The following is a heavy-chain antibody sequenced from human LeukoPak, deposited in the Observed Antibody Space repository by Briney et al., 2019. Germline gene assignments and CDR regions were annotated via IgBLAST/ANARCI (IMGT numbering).Heavy chain of an antibody. V-gene: IGHV4-39*01. Sequence: PSETLSLTCTVSGDSISSGTFYWGWVRQPPGKGLEWIGSIHYSGNTYYNPSLKSPVTISVDTSKNQFSLNLSSVTAADTAVYYCAGRVRATIWTGMEFWGQGILVTVSS. D-gene: IGHD1-26*01. CDR1: GDSISSGTFY. CDR2: IHYSGNT. CDR3: AGRVRATIWTGMEF. J-gene: IGHJ4*02.